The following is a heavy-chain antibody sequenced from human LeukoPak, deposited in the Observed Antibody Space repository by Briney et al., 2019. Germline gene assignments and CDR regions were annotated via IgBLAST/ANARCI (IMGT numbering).Heavy chain of an antibody. V-gene: IGHV3-48*04. J-gene: IGHJ3*01. Sequence: GGPLSLSCAASGFIFSSHSMNWVRQAPGKGLEWFSYISRSSGTIHHADPETGRVSISRDNTKKSPYLQMNGLRAEGTAVQYCVGIVVVVAATGNALDLWGRGTMDSVPS. CDR1: GFIFSSHS. D-gene: IGHD2-15*01. CDR3: VGIVVVVAATGNALDL. CDR2: ISRSSGTI.